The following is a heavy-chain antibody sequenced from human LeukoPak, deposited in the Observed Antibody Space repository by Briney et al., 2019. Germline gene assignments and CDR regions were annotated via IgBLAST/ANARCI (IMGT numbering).Heavy chain of an antibody. CDR3: ARVLWSGDYPRFDY. D-gene: IGHD4-17*01. J-gene: IGHJ4*02. Sequence: GGSLRLSCAASGFSVSSNYMNWVRQAPRKGLEWVSILYSGGNTYYADSVKGRFTISRDNSKNTLHLQMNSLRAEDTAVYYCARVLWSGDYPRFDYWGQGTLVTVSS. CDR2: LYSGGNT. V-gene: IGHV3-53*01. CDR1: GFSVSSNY.